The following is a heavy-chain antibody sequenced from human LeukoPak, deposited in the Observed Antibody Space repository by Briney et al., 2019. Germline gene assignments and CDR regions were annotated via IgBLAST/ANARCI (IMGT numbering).Heavy chain of an antibody. CDR3: ARGGRWFGELPLDP. J-gene: IGHJ5*02. V-gene: IGHV4-34*01. Sequence: SETLSLTCAVYGGSFISYYWSWIRKPPGKGREWIGEINHSGSTNYNPSLKSRVTISVDTSKNQFSLKLSSVTAADTAVYYCARGGRWFGELPLDPWGQGTLVTVSS. CDR2: INHSGST. D-gene: IGHD3-10*01. CDR1: GGSFISYY.